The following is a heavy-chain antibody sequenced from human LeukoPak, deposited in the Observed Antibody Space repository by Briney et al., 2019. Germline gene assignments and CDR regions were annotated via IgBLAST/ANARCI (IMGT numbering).Heavy chain of an antibody. J-gene: IGHJ4*02. Sequence: PGGSLRLSCAASGFTFSSYAMSWVRQAPGKGLEWVSAISGGGDYTYYAASVKGRFTISRDNSKDTLYLQMNSLRAEDTAVYYCAKDYISSGYRTFDHWGQGTLVTVAS. V-gene: IGHV3-23*01. CDR1: GFTFSSYA. D-gene: IGHD3-22*01. CDR3: AKDYISSGYRTFDH. CDR2: ISGGGDYT.